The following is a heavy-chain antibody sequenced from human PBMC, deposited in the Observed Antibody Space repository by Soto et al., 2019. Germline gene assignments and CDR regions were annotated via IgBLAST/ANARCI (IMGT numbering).Heavy chain of an antibody. CDR3: TTSSGGSSPVGMDY. CDR2: ITRDGYNK. Sequence: PGGSLRLSCAASGFIFKNYALNWVRQAPGKGLEWVASITRDGYNKYYADSVKGRFTISRDNSRDTLSLQMTALRTEDSSIYYCTTSSGGSSPVGMDYWGQGTRVTVSS. J-gene: IGHJ4*02. D-gene: IGHD2-15*01. V-gene: IGHV3-30*04. CDR1: GFIFKNYA.